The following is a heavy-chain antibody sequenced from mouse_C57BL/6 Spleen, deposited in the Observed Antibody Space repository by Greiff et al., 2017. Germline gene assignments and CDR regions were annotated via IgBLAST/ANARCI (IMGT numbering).Heavy chain of an antibody. CDR3: ARCYYDYAIDY. D-gene: IGHD1-1*01. CDR2: IWGVGST. V-gene: IGHV2-6*01. CDR1: GFSLTNYG. Sequence: VKLVESGPGLVAPSQSLSITCIVSGFSLTNYGVDWVRQSPGKGLEWLGEIWGVGSTYYNSGFKTRISIIKDNSKSQVFLKMNSLQTDDTAMYYFARCYYDYAIDYWGQGTSVTVSS. J-gene: IGHJ4*01.